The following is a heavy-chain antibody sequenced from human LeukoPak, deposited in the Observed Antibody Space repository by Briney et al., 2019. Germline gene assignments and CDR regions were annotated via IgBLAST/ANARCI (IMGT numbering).Heavy chain of an antibody. J-gene: IGHJ4*02. CDR1: GFTFSSYW. D-gene: IGHD4-17*01. CDR3: ARDGLTTALSFDY. Sequence: GSLRLSCAASGFTFSSYWMSWVRQAPGKGLEWVANIKQDGSEKYYVDSVKGRFTISRDNAKNSLYLQMNSLRAEDTAVYYCARDGLTTALSFDYRGQGTLVTVSS. CDR2: IKQDGSEK. V-gene: IGHV3-7*03.